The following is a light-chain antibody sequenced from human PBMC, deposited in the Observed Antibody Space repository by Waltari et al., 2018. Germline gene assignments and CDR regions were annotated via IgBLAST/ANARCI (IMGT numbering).Light chain of an antibody. CDR2: AAS. CDR3: QKADSFPPYT. V-gene: IGKV1-12*01. J-gene: IGKJ2*01. CDR1: QDINNW. Sequence: DIQMTQSPSSVSVSVGDTVTITCRASQDINNWLAWFQQKPGKTPKLLISAASRLRSGVTSRFSGSGFGTDFTLTISNLQPEDFAIYYCQKADSFPPYTFGQGTKVEIQ.